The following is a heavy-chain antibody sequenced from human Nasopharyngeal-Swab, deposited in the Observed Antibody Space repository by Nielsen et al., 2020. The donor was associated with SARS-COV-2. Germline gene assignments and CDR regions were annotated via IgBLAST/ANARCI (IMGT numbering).Heavy chain of an antibody. D-gene: IGHD3-10*01. CDR3: AKTYYYGSGRTIWFDP. J-gene: IGHJ5*02. V-gene: IGHV5-51*01. CDR1: GYSFSNYW. Sequence: GESLKISCKGSGYSFSNYWIAWVRQMPGKGLEWMGIIYPGDSDTRYSPSFQGQVTISADKSISTVYLQWSSLKASDTAMYYCAKTYYYGSGRTIWFDPWGQGTFATVSS. CDR2: IYPGDSDT.